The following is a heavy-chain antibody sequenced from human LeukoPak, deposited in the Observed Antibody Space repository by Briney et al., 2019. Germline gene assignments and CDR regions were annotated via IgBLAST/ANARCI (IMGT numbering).Heavy chain of an antibody. V-gene: IGHV4-59*01. CDR2: IYYIGST. CDR1: GGSISSYY. D-gene: IGHD3-16*02. CDR3: ARTDDYVWGSYRPYYFDY. Sequence: SETLSLTCTVSGGSISSYYWSWIRQPPGKGLEWIGYIYYIGSTNYNPSLKSRVTLSLDTSKNQFSLKLSSVTAADTAMYYCARTDDYVWGSYRPYYFDYWGQGTLVTVSP. J-gene: IGHJ4*02.